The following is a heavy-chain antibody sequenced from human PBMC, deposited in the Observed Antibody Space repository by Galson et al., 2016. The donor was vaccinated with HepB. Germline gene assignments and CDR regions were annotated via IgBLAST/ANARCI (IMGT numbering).Heavy chain of an antibody. CDR1: GFTFSTYA. D-gene: IGHD6-19*01. J-gene: IGHJ4*02. CDR3: ARGPGIPVAGSPTYLDY. V-gene: IGHV3-23*01. CDR2: VTGGGGST. Sequence: SLRLSCAASGFTFSTYAMTWVRQAPGKGLEWVSSVTGGGGSTYYADSMKGRFTISRDNSKNTLYLQMNSLRAEDTAVYYCARGPGIPVAGSPTYLDYWGQGTLVTVSS.